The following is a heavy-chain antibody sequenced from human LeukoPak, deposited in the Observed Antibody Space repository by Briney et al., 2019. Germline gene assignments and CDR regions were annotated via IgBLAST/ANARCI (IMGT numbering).Heavy chain of an antibody. Sequence: SGGSLRLSCAASGFTVSSNYMNWVRQAPGKGLEWVSMIYPDGNTFYANSVKGRFTISRDNSKNTLDLQMSSLRAEDTALYYCARASALSWYFDLWGRGTLVTVSS. J-gene: IGHJ2*01. CDR2: IYPDGNT. CDR3: ARASALSWYFDL. V-gene: IGHV3-66*01. CDR1: GFTVSSNY. D-gene: IGHD2-15*01.